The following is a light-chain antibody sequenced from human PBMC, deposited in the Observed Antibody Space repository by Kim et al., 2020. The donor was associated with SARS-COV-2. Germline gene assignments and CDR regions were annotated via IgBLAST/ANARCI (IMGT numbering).Light chain of an antibody. CDR1: QGISNY. CDR3: QKYNSAPQT. J-gene: IGKJ1*01. CDR2: AAS. Sequence: ASVGDRVTITCRASQGISNYLAWYQQKPGKVPKLLIYAASTLQSGVPSRFSGSGSGTDFTLTISSLQPEEVATYYCQKYNSAPQTFGQGTKVDIK. V-gene: IGKV1-27*01.